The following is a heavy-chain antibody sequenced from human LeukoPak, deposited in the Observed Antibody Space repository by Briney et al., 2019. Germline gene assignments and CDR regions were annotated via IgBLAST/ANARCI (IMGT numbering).Heavy chain of an antibody. CDR2: ISYDGSNK. V-gene: IGHV3-30-3*01. J-gene: IGHJ4*02. CDR1: GFTFSSYA. D-gene: IGHD5-18*01. CDR3: ARDRDTMGPYYFDY. Sequence: PGRSLRLSCAASGFTFSSYALHWVRQAPGKGLEWVAIISYDGSNKYYADSVKGRFTISRDNSKNTLYLQMNSLRAEDTAVYYCARDRDTMGPYYFDYGGEGTLVTVSS.